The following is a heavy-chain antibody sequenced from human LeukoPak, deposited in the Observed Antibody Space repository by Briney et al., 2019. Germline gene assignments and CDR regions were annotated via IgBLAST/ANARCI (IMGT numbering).Heavy chain of an antibody. CDR2: MRMDGSGE. V-gene: IGHV3-7*01. CDR1: GFRFSDSW. Sequence: GGSLRLSCATSGFRFSDSWMSWVRQAPGKGLQWVACMRMDGSGEHYEDSVQGRFSISRDNAKNSLFLQMNSLRVEDTAVYYCARDMGWLQFDFWGQGALVTVSS. D-gene: IGHD5-24*01. J-gene: IGHJ4*02. CDR3: ARDMGWLQFDF.